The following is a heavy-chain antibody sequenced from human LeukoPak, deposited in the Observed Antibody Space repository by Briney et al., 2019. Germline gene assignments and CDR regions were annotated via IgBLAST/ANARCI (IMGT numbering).Heavy chain of an antibody. D-gene: IGHD1-26*01. CDR3: ASSGGSYVSQMYYFDY. CDR1: GASVSGSNYY. V-gene: IGHV4-39*07. Sequence: SETLSLTCAVSGASVSGSNYYWGWIRQPPGKGLEWIGNIYSSGSTYYNASLQSRVTISVDTSKNQFSLKLSSVTAADTAVYYCASSGGSYVSQMYYFDYWGQGTLVTVSS. J-gene: IGHJ4*02. CDR2: IYSSGST.